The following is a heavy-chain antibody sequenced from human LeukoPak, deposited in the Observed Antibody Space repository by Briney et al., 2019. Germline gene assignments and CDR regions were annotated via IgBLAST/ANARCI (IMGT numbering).Heavy chain of an antibody. CDR3: AREPRSTYMAVAGTYPFDY. CDR1: GGSSSGYY. D-gene: IGHD6-19*01. CDR2: IYVSGSS. V-gene: IGHV4-4*07. Sequence: PSETLSLTCAVYGGSSSGYYWSWIRQPAGKGLEWIGRIYVSGSSVYNPSLKSRVTISVDTSKNQLSLRLKSVTAADTAVYYCAREPRSTYMAVAGTYPFDYWGQGTLVTVSS. J-gene: IGHJ4*02.